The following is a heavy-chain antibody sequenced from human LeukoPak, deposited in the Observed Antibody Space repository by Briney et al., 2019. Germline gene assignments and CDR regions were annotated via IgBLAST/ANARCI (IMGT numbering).Heavy chain of an antibody. Sequence: GGSLRLSCAASGFTFSTYDMSWVRQPPGKGLEWGSGLSGGGGSTYYADSVKGRFTISRDNSKNTLYLQMNSLRAEDTAVYYCAKVSSDWYYFDYWGQGTLVTVSS. CDR1: GFTFSTYD. J-gene: IGHJ4*02. CDR3: AKVSSDWYYFDY. V-gene: IGHV3-23*01. CDR2: LSGGGGST. D-gene: IGHD6-19*01.